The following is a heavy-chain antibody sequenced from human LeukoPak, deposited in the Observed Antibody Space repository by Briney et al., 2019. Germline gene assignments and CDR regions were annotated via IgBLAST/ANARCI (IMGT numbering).Heavy chain of an antibody. V-gene: IGHV3-7*01. CDR1: GFTFRDYG. D-gene: IGHD3-3*01. CDR3: ARLREIPVFGVVTKSTSYFDY. J-gene: IGHJ4*02. CDR2: IKQDRSEK. Sequence: PGGSLRLSCAASGFTFRDYGMSWVRQAPGKGLELVANIKQDRSEKYYVDSVKGRFTISRDNAKNSLYLQMNSLRAEDTAVYYCARLREIPVFGVVTKSTSYFDYWGQGTLVTVSS.